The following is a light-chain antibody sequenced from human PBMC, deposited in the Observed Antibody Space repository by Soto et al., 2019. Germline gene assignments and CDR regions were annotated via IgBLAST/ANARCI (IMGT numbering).Light chain of an antibody. CDR1: QSVSSN. J-gene: IGKJ1*01. CDR2: GAS. CDR3: QQYNSWPKT. V-gene: IGKV3-15*01. Sequence: EIVMTQSPATLSVSPGERATLSCGASQSVSSNLAWYQQKPGLAPRLLIYGASTRATGIPARFSGSGSGTEFTLTISSLQSEDFAVYYCQQYNSWPKTFGQGTKVDIK.